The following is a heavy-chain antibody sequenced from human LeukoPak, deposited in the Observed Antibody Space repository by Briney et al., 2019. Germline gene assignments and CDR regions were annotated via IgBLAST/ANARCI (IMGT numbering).Heavy chain of an antibody. CDR1: GYTFTSYY. CDR2: INPSGGST. J-gene: IGHJ4*02. Sequence: GASVKVSCKASGYTFTSYYMHWVRQAPGQGLEWMGIINPSGGSTSYAQKFQGRVTMTRDTSTSTVYMELSSRRSEDTAVYYCPRDLYCGITMVRGVIITCHSPLDYWGQGTLVTVSS. D-gene: IGHD3-10*01. CDR3: PRDLYCGITMVRGVIITCHSPLDY. V-gene: IGHV1-46*01.